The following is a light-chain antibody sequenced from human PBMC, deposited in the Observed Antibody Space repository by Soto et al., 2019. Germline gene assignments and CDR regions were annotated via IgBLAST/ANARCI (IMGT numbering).Light chain of an antibody. Sequence: QSALTQPRSVSGSPGQSVTISCTGTSSNVGGYNYVSWYQPHPGKDPKLMISDVTNRPSGVPDRFSGSKSGNTASLTISGLQPEDEADYYCCSYAGTYIHYVFGSGTKLTVL. CDR2: DVT. J-gene: IGLJ1*01. CDR3: CSYAGTYIHYV. CDR1: SSNVGGYNY. V-gene: IGLV2-11*01.